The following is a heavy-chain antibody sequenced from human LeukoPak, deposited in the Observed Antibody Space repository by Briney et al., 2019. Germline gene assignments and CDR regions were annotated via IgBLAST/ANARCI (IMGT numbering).Heavy chain of an antibody. D-gene: IGHD6-13*01. V-gene: IGHV1-2*02. CDR2: INPNSGDT. Sequence: ASVKVSCKASGYTFTGYYMHWVRQAPGQGLEWMGWINPNSGDTKYAQKFQGRVTMTRDTSISIAYMELSRLRSDDTAVYYCAREYSSSWAPSGWFDPWGQGTLVTVSS. J-gene: IGHJ5*02. CDR1: GYTFTGYY. CDR3: AREYSSSWAPSGWFDP.